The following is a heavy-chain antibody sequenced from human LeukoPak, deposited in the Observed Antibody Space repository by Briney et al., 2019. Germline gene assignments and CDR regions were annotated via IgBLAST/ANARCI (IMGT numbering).Heavy chain of an antibody. V-gene: IGHV1-69*13. Sequence: ASVKVSCKASGGTFSSYAISWVRQAPGQGLEWMGGIIPIFGTANYAQKFQGRVTITADESTSTVYMELSSLTSEDTAVFYCAREGPSTYHFDYWGQGTLVTVSS. J-gene: IGHJ4*02. CDR2: IIPIFGTA. CDR3: AREGPSTYHFDY. CDR1: GGTFSSYA.